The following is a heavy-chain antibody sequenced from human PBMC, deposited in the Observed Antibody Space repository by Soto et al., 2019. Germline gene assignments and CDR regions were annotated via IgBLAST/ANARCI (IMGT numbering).Heavy chain of an antibody. Sequence: SETLSLTCTVSGGSISSYHWSWIRQPPGQGLEWIGYIYYSGSTKYNPSLKSRVTMSVDKSKNQLSLRLKSVTAADTAVYWCARDYYYDNSGNPGAYYYGMDVWGQGTKVTVSS. V-gene: IGHV4-59*01. CDR2: IYYSGST. D-gene: IGHD3-22*01. CDR1: GGSISSYH. J-gene: IGHJ6*02. CDR3: ARDYYYDNSGNPGAYYYGMDV.